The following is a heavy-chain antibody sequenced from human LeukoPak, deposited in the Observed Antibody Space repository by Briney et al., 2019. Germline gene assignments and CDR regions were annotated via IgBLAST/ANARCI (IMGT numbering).Heavy chain of an antibody. Sequence: PSETLSLTCAVSGYSISSGYYWGWIRQPPGKGLEWIGSIYHSGSTYYNPSLGSRVTISVDTSKNQFSLKLSSVTAADTAMYYCARRSSSWSKFDYWGQGTLVTVSS. CDR2: IYHSGST. CDR3: ARRSSSWSKFDY. D-gene: IGHD6-13*01. CDR1: GYSISSGYY. V-gene: IGHV4-38-2*01. J-gene: IGHJ4*02.